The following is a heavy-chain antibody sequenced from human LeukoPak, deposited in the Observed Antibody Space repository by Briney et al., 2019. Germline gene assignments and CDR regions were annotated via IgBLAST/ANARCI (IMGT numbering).Heavy chain of an antibody. CDR1: GYTFTGYY. D-gene: IGHD3-10*01. J-gene: IGHJ4*02. V-gene: IGHV1-2*04. Sequence: AASVKVSCKAPGYTFTGYYMHWVRQAPGQGLEWMGWINPNSGGTNYAQKFQGWVTMTRDTSISTAYMELSRLRSDDTAVYYCASAQSSGSYLSLWGQGTLVTVSS. CDR3: ASAQSSGSYLSL. CDR2: INPNSGGT.